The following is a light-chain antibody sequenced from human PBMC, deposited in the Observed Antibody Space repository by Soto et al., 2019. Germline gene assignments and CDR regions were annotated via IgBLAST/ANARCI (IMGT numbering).Light chain of an antibody. J-gene: IGLJ3*02. CDR1: SSDVGGYNY. V-gene: IGLV2-14*01. Sequence: QSVLTQPASVSGSPGQSVTISCTGTSSDVGGYNYVSWYQQHPGKAPKLMIYDVSNRPSGVSNRSSASKSGNTASLTISGLQAEDEADYYCSSYTSSSPWVFGGGTQLTVL. CDR3: SSYTSSSPWV. CDR2: DVS.